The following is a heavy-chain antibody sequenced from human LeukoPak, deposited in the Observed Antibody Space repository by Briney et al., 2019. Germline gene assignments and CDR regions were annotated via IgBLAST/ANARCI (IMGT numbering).Heavy chain of an antibody. Sequence: SGGSLRLSCSASGFTFSSYAMHWVRQAPGKGLEYVSAISSNGGSTYYADSVKGRLTISRDNSKNTLYLQMSSLRAEDTAVYYCVKGDYDILTGYYGLDYWGQGTLVTVSS. CDR3: VKGDYDILTGYYGLDY. CDR2: ISSNGGST. J-gene: IGHJ4*02. D-gene: IGHD3-9*01. V-gene: IGHV3-64D*06. CDR1: GFTFSSYA.